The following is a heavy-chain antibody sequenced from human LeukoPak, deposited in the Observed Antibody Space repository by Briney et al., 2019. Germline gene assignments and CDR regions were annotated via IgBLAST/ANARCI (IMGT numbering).Heavy chain of an antibody. D-gene: IGHD6-19*01. J-gene: IGHJ6*02. CDR2: ISYDGSNK. CDR3: AKAPRAGTPYYYYGMDV. CDR1: GFTFSSYG. Sequence: GGSLRLSCAASGFTFSSYGMHWVRQAPGKGLEWVAVISYDGSNKYYADSVKGRFTISRDNPKNTLYLQMNSLRAEDTAVYYCAKAPRAGTPYYYYGMDVWGQGTTVTVSS. V-gene: IGHV3-30*18.